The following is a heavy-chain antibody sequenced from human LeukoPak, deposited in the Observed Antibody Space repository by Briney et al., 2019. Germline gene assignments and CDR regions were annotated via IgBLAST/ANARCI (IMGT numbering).Heavy chain of an antibody. V-gene: IGHV3-11*05. J-gene: IGHJ3*01. CDR2: ILMSTNYT. Sequence: GGSLRLSCGASGFTLSGSYMSWIRQAPGKGLEWVSYILMSTNYTSYAASVKGRFTISRDNAKNSLYLQMNSLRAEDTALYYCAKEGGTRGTFDVWGQGTMVTVSS. CDR1: GFTLSGSY. D-gene: IGHD3/OR15-3a*01. CDR3: AKEGGTRGTFDV.